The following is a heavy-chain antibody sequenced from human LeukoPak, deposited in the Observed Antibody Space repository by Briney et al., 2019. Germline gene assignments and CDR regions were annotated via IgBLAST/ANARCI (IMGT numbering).Heavy chain of an antibody. CDR2: ISYDGSNK. CDR1: GFTFSSYG. D-gene: IGHD6-13*01. CDR3: AKATSGYIYYYYGMDV. Sequence: GESLRLSCAASGFTFSSYGMHWVRQAPGKGLEWVAVISYDGSNKYYADSVKGRFTISRDNSKNTLYLQMNSLRAEDTAVYYCAKATSGYIYYYYGMDVWGQGTTVTVSS. J-gene: IGHJ6*02. V-gene: IGHV3-30*18.